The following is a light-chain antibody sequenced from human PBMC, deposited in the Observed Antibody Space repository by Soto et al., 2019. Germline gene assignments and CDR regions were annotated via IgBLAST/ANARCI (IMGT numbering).Light chain of an antibody. CDR3: SSYTSSSTLV. CDR1: SSDVGGYNY. CDR2: DVS. V-gene: IGLV2-14*03. Sequence: QSALTQPASVSGSPGQSITISCTGTSSDVGGYNYVSWYQHHPGKAPKLMIYDVSNRPSGVSNRLSGSKSGNTASLTISGLQAEDQADYYSSSYTSSSTLVFGTGTKLTVL. J-gene: IGLJ1*01.